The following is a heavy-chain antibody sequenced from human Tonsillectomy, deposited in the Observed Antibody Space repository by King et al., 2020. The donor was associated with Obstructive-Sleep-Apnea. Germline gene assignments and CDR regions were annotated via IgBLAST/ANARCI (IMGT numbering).Heavy chain of an antibody. CDR2: ITPLSDTA. J-gene: IGHJ4*02. CDR1: GGTFSSFA. CDR3: ARDAPLAY. D-gene: IGHD2-21*01. V-gene: IGHV1-69*14. Sequence: GQLVQSGAEVKKPGSSVKVSCKTSGGTFSSFAVNWVRQAPGQGLEWMGGITPLSDTANYAQKFQGRVTITADKSTSTAYMELISLTYDDTAVYYCARDAPLAYWGQGTLVTVSS.